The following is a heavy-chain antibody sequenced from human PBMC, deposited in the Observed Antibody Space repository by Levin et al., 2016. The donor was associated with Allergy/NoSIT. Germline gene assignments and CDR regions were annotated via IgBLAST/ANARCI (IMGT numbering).Heavy chain of an antibody. CDR3: ARDLLEWIPLKALKI. CDR1: GYTFTSYG. V-gene: IGHV1-18*01. D-gene: IGHD3-3*01. J-gene: IGHJ3*02. CDR2: ISAANGNT. Sequence: ASVKVSCKGSGYTFTSYGISWVRQAPGQGLEWMGWISAANGNTNYVQKYQGRVTMTTDTATSTAYMELRSLRSDDTAVYYCARDLLEWIPLKALKIWGQGTMVTVSS.